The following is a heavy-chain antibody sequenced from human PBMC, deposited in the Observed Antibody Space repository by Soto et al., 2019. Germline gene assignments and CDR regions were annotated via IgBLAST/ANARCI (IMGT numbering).Heavy chain of an antibody. CDR2: LTGGGTT. V-gene: IGHV4-34*01. CDR3: ARGADAMLSPSFDY. CDR1: GASFSGYF. J-gene: IGHJ4*02. Sequence: LSLTCAVHGASFSGYFCTCIRQPPRKGPDCTPELTGGGTTTYSPSLKSRVSIAVGSCKRQLSLTLCSVSAADTATHYCARGADAMLSPSFDYWSQGSMVTVSS. D-gene: IGHD2-8*01.